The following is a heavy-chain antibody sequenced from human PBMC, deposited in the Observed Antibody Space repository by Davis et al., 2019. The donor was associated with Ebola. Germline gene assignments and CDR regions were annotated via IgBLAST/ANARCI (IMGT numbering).Heavy chain of an antibody. CDR2: IYPADSDT. Sequence: PGGSLRLSCKGSGYSFTSYWIGWVRQMPGEGLEWMGIIYPADSDTRYSPSFQGQVTISADKSITTAYLQWSSLKASDTAMYYCARFLEWKADYWGQGTLVTVSS. J-gene: IGHJ4*02. CDR1: GYSFTSYW. V-gene: IGHV5-51*01. CDR3: ARFLEWKADY. D-gene: IGHD3-3*01.